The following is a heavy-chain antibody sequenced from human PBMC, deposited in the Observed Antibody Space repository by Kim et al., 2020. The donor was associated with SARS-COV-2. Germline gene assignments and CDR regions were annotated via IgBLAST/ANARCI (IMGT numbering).Heavy chain of an antibody. CDR2: IYSGGSST. Sequence: GGSLRLSCAASGFTFSSYAMSWVRQAPGKGLEWVSVIYSGGSSTYYADSVKGRFTISRDNSKNTLYLQMNSLRAEDTAVYYCAKALRSLGKQHYGMDVWGQGTTVTVSS. CDR3: AKALRSLGKQHYGMDV. J-gene: IGHJ6*02. D-gene: IGHD7-27*01. CDR1: GFTFSSYA. V-gene: IGHV3-23*03.